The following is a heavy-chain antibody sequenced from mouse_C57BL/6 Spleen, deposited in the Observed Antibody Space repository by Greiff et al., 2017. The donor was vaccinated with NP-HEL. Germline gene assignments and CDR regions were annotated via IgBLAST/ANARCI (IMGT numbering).Heavy chain of an antibody. Sequence: VQLQQSGAELAKPGASVKLSCKASGYTFTSYWMHLVTLRPGQGLEWIGYINPSSGYTKYNQKFKDKATLTADKSSSTAYMQLSSLTYEDSAVYYCARGGYYGSSYVPYFDYWGQGTTLTVSS. CDR2: INPSSGYT. CDR3: ARGGYYGSSYVPYFDY. D-gene: IGHD1-1*01. V-gene: IGHV1-7*01. J-gene: IGHJ2*01. CDR1: GYTFTSYW.